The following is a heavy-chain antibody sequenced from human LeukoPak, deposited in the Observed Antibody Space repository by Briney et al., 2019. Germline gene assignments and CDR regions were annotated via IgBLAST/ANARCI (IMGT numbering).Heavy chain of an antibody. CDR3: ARDHLGRAATGPSLVD. V-gene: IGHV3-7*01. J-gene: IGHJ4*02. CDR2: IKQDGSEK. CDR1: GFTFSSYE. D-gene: IGHD6-13*01. Sequence: PGGSLRLSCAASGFTFSSYEMNWVRQAPGKGLEWVANIKQDGSEKYYVDSVKGRFTISRDNAKNSLYLQMNSLRAEDTAVYSCARDHLGRAATGPSLVDWGQGTLVTVSS.